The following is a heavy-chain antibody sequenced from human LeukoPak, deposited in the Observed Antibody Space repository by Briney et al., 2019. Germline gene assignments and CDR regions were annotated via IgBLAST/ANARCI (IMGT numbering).Heavy chain of an antibody. CDR2: IETNTGNP. CDR1: GYTLTHYA. Sequence: ASVKVSCKASGYTLTHYAINWVRQVPGQGPEWMGWIETNTGNPTYAPAFTGRFVFSLDTSVTTAYLQITSLKAEDTALYYCARDGARLDYWGQGTLVTVSS. CDR3: ARDGARLDY. J-gene: IGHJ4*02. V-gene: IGHV7-4-1*02.